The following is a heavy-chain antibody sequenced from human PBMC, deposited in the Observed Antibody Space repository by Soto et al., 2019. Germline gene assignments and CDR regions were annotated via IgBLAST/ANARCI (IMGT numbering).Heavy chain of an antibody. CDR1: GGSINDFAYY. V-gene: IGHV4-39*01. J-gene: IGHJ5*02. CDR3: ARRERYYGSPGWFDP. CDR2: VYHNENT. D-gene: IGHD3-16*01. Sequence: QLHLQESGPGLVRPSETLSLTCTVSGGSINDFAYYWGWIRQAPGKGPEWIGTVYHNENTYYNPSLKSRITISADTAKNQFSLNLRSVTAADTAIYFCARRERYYGSPGWFDPWGQGTLVTVSS.